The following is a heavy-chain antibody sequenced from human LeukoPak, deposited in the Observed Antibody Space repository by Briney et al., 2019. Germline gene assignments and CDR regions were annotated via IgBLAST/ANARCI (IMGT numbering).Heavy chain of an antibody. CDR1: GGTFSSCA. Sequence: SVKVSCKASGGTFSSCAISWVRQAPGQGLEWMGGIIPIFGTANYAQKFQGRVTITADKSTSTAYMELSSLRSEDTAVYYCARSYYYGSGSYGYYGMDVWGKGTTVTVSS. V-gene: IGHV1-69*06. J-gene: IGHJ6*04. D-gene: IGHD3-10*01. CDR3: ARSYYYGSGSYGYYGMDV. CDR2: IIPIFGTA.